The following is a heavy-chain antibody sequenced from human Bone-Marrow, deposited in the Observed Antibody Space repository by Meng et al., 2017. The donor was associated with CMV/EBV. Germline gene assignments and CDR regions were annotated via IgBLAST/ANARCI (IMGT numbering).Heavy chain of an antibody. CDR3: ARVMGPSSWYGLRYGMDV. D-gene: IGHD6-13*01. Sequence: SVKVSCKASGYTFTSYGISWVRQAPGQGLEWMGGIIPILGIANYAQKFQGRVTITADKSTSTAYMELSSLRSEDTAVYYCARVMGPSSWYGLRYGMDVWGQGTTVTVSS. CDR1: GYTFTSYG. J-gene: IGHJ6*02. CDR2: IIPILGIA. V-gene: IGHV1-69*10.